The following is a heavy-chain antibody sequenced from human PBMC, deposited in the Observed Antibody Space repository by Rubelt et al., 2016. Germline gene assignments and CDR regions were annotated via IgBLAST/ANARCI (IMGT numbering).Heavy chain of an antibody. J-gene: IGHJ4*02. CDR2: IIPLFGTG. Sequence: QVQLVQSGAEVKKPGSSVKVFCKASGGTFSSYAISGVRQAPGQGLEWMGGIIPLFGTGNYAQKFQGRVTITAEESTSTAYMELSSLRSEDTAVYYCARDLRGGGEQWLAYYFDYWGQGTLVTVSS. V-gene: IGHV1-69*01. CDR1: GGTFSSYA. CDR3: ARDLRGGGEQWLAYYFDY. D-gene: IGHD6-19*01.